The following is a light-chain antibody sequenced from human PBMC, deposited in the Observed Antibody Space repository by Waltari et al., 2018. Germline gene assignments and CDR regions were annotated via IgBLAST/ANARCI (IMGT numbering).Light chain of an antibody. Sequence: DIQLPPSPSSLSVSVGDRVTITCRASQGITDYLACYQLKPGKAPQLLIYTASTLQPGVPHRFRGSGSGTDFALTISSLQPEDVETYYCQQFHSAPFTFGPGTK. CDR2: TAS. V-gene: IGKV1-27*01. CDR3: QQFHSAPFT. CDR1: QGITDY. J-gene: IGKJ3*01.